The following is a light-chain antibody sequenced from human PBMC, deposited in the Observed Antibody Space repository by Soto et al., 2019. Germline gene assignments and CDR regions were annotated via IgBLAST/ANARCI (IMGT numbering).Light chain of an antibody. CDR1: QSISTY. CDR2: SAS. CDR3: QQATSFPLT. J-gene: IGKJ4*01. V-gene: IGKV1-39*01. Sequence: DIQMTQSPSSLSASVGDRVTITCRASQSISTYLNWYQQKPGKAPEFLIYSASSLQSGVPSRFSGSGSGTDFTLTINSLQPEDFATYYCQQATSFPLTFGGGTKVEIK.